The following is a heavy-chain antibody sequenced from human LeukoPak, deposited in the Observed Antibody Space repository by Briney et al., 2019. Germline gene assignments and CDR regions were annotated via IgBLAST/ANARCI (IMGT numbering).Heavy chain of an antibody. J-gene: IGHJ4*02. CDR3: ARADSPYYYDSSGPKFDY. D-gene: IGHD3-22*01. Sequence: PSETLSLTCTVSGGSISSGGYYWSWIRQHPGKGLEWIGYIYYSGSTYYNPSLKSRVTISVDTSKNQFSLKLSSVTAADTAVYYCARADSPYYYDSSGPKFDYRGQGTLVTVSS. V-gene: IGHV4-31*03. CDR1: GGSISSGGYY. CDR2: IYYSGST.